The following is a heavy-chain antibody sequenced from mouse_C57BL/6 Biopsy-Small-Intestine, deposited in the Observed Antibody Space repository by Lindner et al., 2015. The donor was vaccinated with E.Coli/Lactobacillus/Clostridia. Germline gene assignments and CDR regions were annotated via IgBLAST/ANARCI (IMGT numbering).Heavy chain of an antibody. Sequence: VQLQESGGGLVKPGGSLKLSCAASGFTFSSYAMSWVRQTPEKRLEWVATISDANSYTYYPDNVKGRFTISRDNAKNNLYLQMSHLKSEDTAMYYCARTGTLYYYAMDYWGQGTSVTVSS. CDR3: ARTGTLYYYAMDY. CDR1: GFTFSSYA. J-gene: IGHJ4*01. V-gene: IGHV5-4*01. CDR2: ISDANSYT. D-gene: IGHD4-1*01.